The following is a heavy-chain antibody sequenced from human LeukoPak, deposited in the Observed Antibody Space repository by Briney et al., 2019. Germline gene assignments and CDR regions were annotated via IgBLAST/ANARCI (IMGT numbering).Heavy chain of an antibody. CDR2: IYYSGST. V-gene: IGHV4-59*08. D-gene: IGHD3-10*01. J-gene: IGHJ5*02. Sequence: SETLSLTCTVSGGSISSYYWSWIRQPPGKGLEWIGYIYYSGSTNYNPSLKSRVTISVDTSKNQFSLKLSSVTAADTAVYYCARGGNYYVSGSYYNLMYNWFDPWGQGTLVTVSS. CDR3: ARGGNYYVSGSYYNLMYNWFDP. CDR1: GGSISSYY.